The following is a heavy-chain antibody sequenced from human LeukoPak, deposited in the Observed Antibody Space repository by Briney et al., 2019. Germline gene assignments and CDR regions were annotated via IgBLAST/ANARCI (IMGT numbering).Heavy chain of an antibody. V-gene: IGHV4-39*07. CDR3: ARWDGQLVDAFDI. D-gene: IGHD6-13*01. CDR1: GGSISSSSYY. J-gene: IGHJ3*02. Sequence: SETLSLTCTVSGGSISSSSYYWGWIRQPPGKGLEWIGEINHSGSTNYNPSLKSRVTISVDTSKNQFSLKLSSVTAADTAVYYCARWDGQLVDAFDIWGQGTMVTVSS. CDR2: INHSGST.